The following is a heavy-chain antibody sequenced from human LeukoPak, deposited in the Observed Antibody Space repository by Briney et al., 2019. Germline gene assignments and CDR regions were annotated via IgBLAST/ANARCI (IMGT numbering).Heavy chain of an antibody. J-gene: IGHJ4*02. CDR2: FDPEDGET. D-gene: IGHD3-9*01. V-gene: IGHV1-24*01. CDR3: ATDLRYFDWLNGFDY. Sequence: ASVKVSCKVSGYTLTELSMHWVRQAPGKGLEWMGGFDPEDGETIYAQKFQGRVTMTEDTSTDTAYMELSSLRSEDTAVYYCATDLRYFDWLNGFDYWGRGTLVTVSS. CDR1: GYTLTELS.